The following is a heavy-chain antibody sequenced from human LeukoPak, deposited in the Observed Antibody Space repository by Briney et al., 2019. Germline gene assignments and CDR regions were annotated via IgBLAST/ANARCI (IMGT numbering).Heavy chain of an antibody. Sequence: SVKVSCKASGGTFSSYAISWVRQAPGQGLEWMGGIIPIFGTANYAQKFQGRVTITTDESTSTAYMELSSLRSEDTAVYYCARGPVVAAARTYFDYWGQGTLVTVSS. CDR3: ARGPVVAAARTYFDY. D-gene: IGHD6-6*01. J-gene: IGHJ4*02. CDR1: GGTFSSYA. V-gene: IGHV1-69*05. CDR2: IIPIFGTA.